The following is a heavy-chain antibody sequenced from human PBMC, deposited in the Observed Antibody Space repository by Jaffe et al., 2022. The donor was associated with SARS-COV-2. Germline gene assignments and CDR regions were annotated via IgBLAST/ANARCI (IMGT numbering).Heavy chain of an antibody. CDR2: ISYDGSNK. Sequence: QVQLVESGGGVVQPGRSLRLSCAASGFTFSSYAMHWVRQAPGKGLEWVAVISYDGSNKYYADSVKGRFTISRDNSKNTLYLQMNSLRAEDTAVYYCARGPFRSGGSFPSPYYYYGMDVWGQGTTVTVSS. CDR3: ARGPFRSGGSFPSPYYYYGMDV. CDR1: GFTFSSYA. J-gene: IGHJ6*02. V-gene: IGHV3-30-3*01. D-gene: IGHD2-15*01.